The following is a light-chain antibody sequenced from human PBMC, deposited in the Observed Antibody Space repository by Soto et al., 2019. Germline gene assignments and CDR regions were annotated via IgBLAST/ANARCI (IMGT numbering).Light chain of an antibody. CDR3: QQSNSYSIT. CDR1: QSISSW. Sequence: DIQMTQSPSTLSASVGDRVTITCRASQSISSWLAWYQQKPGKAPKLMIYDASSLESGVPSRFSGSGSGTECTITISSLKKDDCATYDCQQSNSYSITFGQGTRLENK. CDR2: DAS. J-gene: IGKJ5*01. V-gene: IGKV1-5*01.